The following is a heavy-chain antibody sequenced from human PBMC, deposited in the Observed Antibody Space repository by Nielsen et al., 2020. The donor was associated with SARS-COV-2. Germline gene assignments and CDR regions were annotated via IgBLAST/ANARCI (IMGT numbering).Heavy chain of an antibody. J-gene: IGHJ5*02. CDR1: GYTFTGYY. CDR3: ARDYGDLNWFDP. Sequence: ASVKVSCKASGYTFTGYYMHWVRQAPGQGLEWMGRINPNSGGTNYAQKFQGRVTMTRDTSISTAYMELSRLRSDDTAVYYCARDYGDLNWFDPWGQGTLVTVSS. V-gene: IGHV1-2*06. D-gene: IGHD4-17*01. CDR2: INPNSGGT.